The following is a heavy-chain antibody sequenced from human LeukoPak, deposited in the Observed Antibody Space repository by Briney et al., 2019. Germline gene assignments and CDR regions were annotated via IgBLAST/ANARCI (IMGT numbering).Heavy chain of an antibody. D-gene: IGHD4-17*01. CDR1: GFTFSGSA. CDR2: IKSKAAIYAT. J-gene: IGHJ4*02. V-gene: IGHV3-73*01. CDR3: TTYGDYAPGSDY. Sequence: GGSLRLSCAASGFTFSGSAIHWVRQASGKGLGWVGRIKSKAAIYATAYAASVKGRFTISRDDSENTAYLQMNSLKTEDTAVYYCTTYGDYAPGSDYWGQGTLVTVSS.